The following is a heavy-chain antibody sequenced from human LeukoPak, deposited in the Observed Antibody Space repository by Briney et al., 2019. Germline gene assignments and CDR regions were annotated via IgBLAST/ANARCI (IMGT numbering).Heavy chain of an antibody. J-gene: IGHJ4*02. CDR1: GGSISSSYW. CDR3: ARGDNYNFDY. V-gene: IGHV4-4*02. Sequence: SETLSLTCTVSGGSISSSYWWSWVRQPPGKGLEWIGEISHSGSTNYNPSPKSRVTMSVDKSKNQFSLKLNSVTAADTAVYFCARGDNYNFDYWGQGTLVTVSS. D-gene: IGHD4-11*01. CDR2: ISHSGST.